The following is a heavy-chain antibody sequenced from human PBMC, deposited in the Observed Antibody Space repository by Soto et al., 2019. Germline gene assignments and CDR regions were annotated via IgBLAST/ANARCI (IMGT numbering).Heavy chain of an antibody. CDR1: GGPISSYY. CDR2: IYYSGST. J-gene: IGHJ6*03. Sequence: PSETLSLTCTVSGGPISSYYWSWIRQPPGKGLEWIGYIYYSGSTNYNPSLKSRVTISVDTSKNHFSLKLSSVTAADTAVYYCARQGPGYYYYMDVWGKGTTVTVSS. CDR3: ARQGPGYYYYMDV. V-gene: IGHV4-59*08.